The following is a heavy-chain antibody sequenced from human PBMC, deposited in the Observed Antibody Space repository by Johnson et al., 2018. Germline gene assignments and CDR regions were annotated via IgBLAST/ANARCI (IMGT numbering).Heavy chain of an antibody. Sequence: QVQLVESGGGVVQXGRSXRLXCAASGLTFSRYGFHWVRQAPGKGLEWVAVIQYDGSNKNYADSVKGRFTISRDNSNNTLYLQMNSLRPEDTAVYYCASEIIRGVIRGDCWGQGTLVTVSS. CDR2: IQYDGSNK. J-gene: IGHJ4*02. D-gene: IGHD3-10*01. CDR3: ASEIIRGVIRGDC. V-gene: IGHV3-30*03. CDR1: GLTFSRYG.